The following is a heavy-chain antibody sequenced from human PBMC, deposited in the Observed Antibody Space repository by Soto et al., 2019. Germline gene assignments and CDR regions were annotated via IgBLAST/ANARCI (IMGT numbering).Heavy chain of an antibody. CDR2: KNPNSGNT. J-gene: IGHJ4*02. Sequence: QVQLVQSGAEVKKPGASVKVSCKASGYTFTSYDINWVRQATGQGLEWKGWKNPNSGNTGYAQKVQGRVTMTRNTSIRTAYMELSSLRSEDTAVYYCAWVIVGDVDYWGQGTLVTV. CDR1: GYTFTSYD. CDR3: AWVIVGDVDY. D-gene: IGHD1-26*01. V-gene: IGHV1-8*01.